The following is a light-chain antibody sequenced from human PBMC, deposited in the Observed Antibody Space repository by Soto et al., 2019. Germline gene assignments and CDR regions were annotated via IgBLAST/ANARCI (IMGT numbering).Light chain of an antibody. J-gene: IGLJ2*01. CDR2: DSD. V-gene: IGLV1-51*01. Sequence: QSVLTPPPSVSAAPGQKVTISCSGSSANIGGNYVSWYQHIPGTAPKLVIYDSDKRPSEIPDRFSGSKSGTSATLDIPGRQTGDKAVYYGGAWVGSLSVVLFGGGTKLTVL. CDR3: GAWVGSLSVVL. CDR1: SANIGGNY.